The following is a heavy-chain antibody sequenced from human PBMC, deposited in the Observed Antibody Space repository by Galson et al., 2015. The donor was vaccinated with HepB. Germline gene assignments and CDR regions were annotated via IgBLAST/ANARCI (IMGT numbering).Heavy chain of an antibody. CDR3: ARHSRYDFWSGYYMDV. J-gene: IGHJ6*03. Sequence: SGAEVKKPGESLKISCKGSRYSFTSYWIGWVRQMPGKGLEWMGIIYPGDSDTRYSPSFQGQVTISADKSISTAYLQWSSLKASDTAMYYCARHSRYDFWSGYYMDVWGKGTTVTVSS. V-gene: IGHV5-51*01. D-gene: IGHD3-3*01. CDR1: RYSFTSYW. CDR2: IYPGDSDT.